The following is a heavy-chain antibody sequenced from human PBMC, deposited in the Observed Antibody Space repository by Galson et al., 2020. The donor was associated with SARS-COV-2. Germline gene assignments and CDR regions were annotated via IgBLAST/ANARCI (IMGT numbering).Heavy chain of an antibody. V-gene: IGHV1-46*01. Sequence: ASVKVSCKASGYTFTTYYMHWVRQAPGPGLEWMGIINPSGGSPSYAQKFQGRVTMTRDTSTSTVYMELSSLRSEDTAVYYCARDLTVTTNYYYYDGMDVWGQGTTVTVSS. CDR1: GYTFTTYY. J-gene: IGHJ6*02. CDR3: ARDLTVTTNYYYYDGMDV. CDR2: INPSGGSP. D-gene: IGHD4-17*01.